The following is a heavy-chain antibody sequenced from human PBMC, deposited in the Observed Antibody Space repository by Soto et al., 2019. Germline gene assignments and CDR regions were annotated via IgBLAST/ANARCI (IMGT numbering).Heavy chain of an antibody. Sequence: PGGSLRLSCAASGLTFSSAWMNWVRQAPGKGLQWVGRIKSKTDGGTTDYAAPVKGRFTIPRDDSTYTLYLQMNSLKTEDTAVYYCAGAAAGLFDYWGQGALVTVSS. V-gene: IGHV3-15*07. CDR2: IKSKTDGGTT. D-gene: IGHD6-13*01. CDR3: AGAAAGLFDY. J-gene: IGHJ4*02. CDR1: GLTFSSAW.